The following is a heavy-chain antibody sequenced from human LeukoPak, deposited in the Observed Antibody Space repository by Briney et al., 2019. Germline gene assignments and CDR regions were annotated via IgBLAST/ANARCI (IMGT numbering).Heavy chain of an antibody. CDR2: ITHSLSAI. J-gene: IGHJ4*02. D-gene: IGHD3-3*01. V-gene: IGHV3-11*01. Sequence: GGSLRLSCTASGFTFSDYYVIGIRQAPGKGLEWVSYITHSLSAISYADSVKGRFTVSADNAKSSLYLHMNSLRAEDTAVYYCAKADDFWSGQFAYWGQGTLVTVSS. CDR1: GFTFSDYY. CDR3: AKADDFWSGQFAY.